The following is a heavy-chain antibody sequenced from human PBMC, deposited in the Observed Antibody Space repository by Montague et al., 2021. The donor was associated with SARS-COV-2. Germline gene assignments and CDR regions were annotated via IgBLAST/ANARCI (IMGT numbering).Heavy chain of an antibody. J-gene: IGHJ6*02. CDR3: ARVLDYYGSGSYPLYYYYGMDV. V-gene: IGHV3-30*03. Sequence: SLRLSCAASGFTFSSYWMSWVRQAPGKGLEWVAVTSYDGSNKYYADSVKGRFTISRDNSKNTLYLQMNSLRAEDTAVYYCARVLDYYGSGSYPLYYYYGMDVWGQGTTVTVSS. CDR1: GFTFSSYW. CDR2: TSYDGSNK. D-gene: IGHD3-10*01.